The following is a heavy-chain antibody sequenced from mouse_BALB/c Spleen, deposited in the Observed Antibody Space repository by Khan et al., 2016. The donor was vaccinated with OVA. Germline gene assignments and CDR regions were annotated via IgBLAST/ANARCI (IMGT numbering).Heavy chain of an antibody. D-gene: IGHD4-1*01. CDR1: GFTFSSYR. Sequence: EVELVESGGDLVKPGGSLKLSCAASGFTFSSYRMSWVRQTPDKRLEWVATISSGGDYTYYPDSVKGRFTISRDNAKNPLYLQMNSLRSEDTAMXYYASHLTGSFAYWGQGTLVTVSA. CDR2: ISSGGDYT. J-gene: IGHJ3*01. V-gene: IGHV5-6*01. CDR3: ASHLTGSFAY.